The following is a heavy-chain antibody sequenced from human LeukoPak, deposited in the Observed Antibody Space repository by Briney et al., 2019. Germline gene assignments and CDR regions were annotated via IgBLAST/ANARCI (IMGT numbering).Heavy chain of an antibody. Sequence: GESLKISCKGSGYSFTSYWIGWVRQMPGKGLEWMGIIYPGDSDTRYNPSFQGQVTISADKSISTAYLQWSSLKASDTAMYYCARLGVVGYSSGWFSGYWGQGTLVTVSS. CDR1: GYSFTSYW. J-gene: IGHJ4*02. V-gene: IGHV5-51*01. D-gene: IGHD6-19*01. CDR3: ARLGVVGYSSGWFSGY. CDR2: IYPGDSDT.